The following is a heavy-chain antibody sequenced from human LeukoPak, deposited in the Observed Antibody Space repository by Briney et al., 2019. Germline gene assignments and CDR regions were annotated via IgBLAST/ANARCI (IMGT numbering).Heavy chain of an antibody. J-gene: IGHJ4*02. D-gene: IGHD2-2*01. Sequence: PSETLSLNCTVSGGSISSSGYYWGWIRQPPGKGLEWIGSIYYSGKTYYNPSLKSRVTISVDTSKNQFSLRLTSVTAADTAVYYCARLTIPAATRWGQGTLVTVSS. CDR3: ARLTIPAATR. CDR1: GGSISSSGYY. V-gene: IGHV4-39*01. CDR2: IYYSGKT.